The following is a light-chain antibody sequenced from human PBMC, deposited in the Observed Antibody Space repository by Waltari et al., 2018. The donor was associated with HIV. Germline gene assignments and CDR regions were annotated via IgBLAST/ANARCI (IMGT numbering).Light chain of an antibody. CDR3: QSADASDTFLWV. CDR1: GLSKQY. J-gene: IGLJ3*02. Sequence: SYELTQTPSVSVSPGQTARITCSRDGLSKQYTYWYQQRPGQAPVLVIYKDSERPSGIPERYSGSSSGTTVTLTISGVQAEDEADYYCQSADASDTFLWVFGGGTKVTVL. CDR2: KDS. V-gene: IGLV3-25*03.